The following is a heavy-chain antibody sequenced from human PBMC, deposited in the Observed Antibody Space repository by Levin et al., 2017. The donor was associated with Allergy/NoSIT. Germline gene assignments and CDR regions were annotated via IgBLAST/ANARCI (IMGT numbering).Heavy chain of an antibody. CDR3: ARDATEDGVNWYFDL. CDR2: IWYDGSNK. D-gene: IGHD2-21*01. V-gene: IGHV3-33*01. CDR1: GFTFSSYG. J-gene: IGHJ2*01. Sequence: PGGSLRLSCAASGFTFSSYGMHWVRQAPGKGLEWVAVIWYDGSNKYYADSVKGRFTISRDNSKNTLYLQMNSLRAEDTAVYYCARDATEDGVNWYFDLWGRGTLVTVSS.